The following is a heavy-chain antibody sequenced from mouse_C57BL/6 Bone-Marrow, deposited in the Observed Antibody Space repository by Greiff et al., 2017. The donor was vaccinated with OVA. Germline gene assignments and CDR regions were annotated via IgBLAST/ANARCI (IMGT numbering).Heavy chain of an antibody. CDR1: GYTFTSYW. J-gene: IGHJ2*01. D-gene: IGHD3-2*02. CDR3: ARGSSGYVSDFDY. CDR2: IDPSDSYT. V-gene: IGHV1-50*01. Sequence: QVQLQQPGAELVKPGASVKLSCKASGYTFTSYWMQWVKQRPGQGLEWIGEIDPSDSYTNYNQKFKGKATLTVDTSSSTAYMQRSSRTSEDSAVYYCARGSSGYVSDFDYWGQGTTLTVSS.